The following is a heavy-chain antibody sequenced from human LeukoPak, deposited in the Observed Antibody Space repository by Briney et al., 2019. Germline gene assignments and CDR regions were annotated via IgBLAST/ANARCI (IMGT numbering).Heavy chain of an antibody. CDR1: GLTFSSYS. V-gene: IGHV3-21*01. Sequence: GGSLRLSCAASGLTFSSYSMNWVRQAPGKGLEWVSSISSSSSYIYYADSVKGRFTISRDNAKNSLYPQMNSLRAEDTAVYYCARAAPYCGGDCYFDYWGQGTLVTVSS. CDR3: ARAAPYCGGDCYFDY. CDR2: ISSSSSYI. J-gene: IGHJ4*02. D-gene: IGHD2-21*02.